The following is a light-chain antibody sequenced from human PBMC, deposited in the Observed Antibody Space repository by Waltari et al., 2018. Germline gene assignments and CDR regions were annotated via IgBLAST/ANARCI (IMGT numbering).Light chain of an antibody. CDR1: KLGDKY. Sequence: SYELTQPPSVSVSPGQTASITCSGDKLGDKYACWYQQKPGQSPVLVIYQDSKRPSGIPGRFSGSNSGNTATLTISGTQAMDEADYYCQAWDSSTVFHVVFGGGTKLTVL. J-gene: IGLJ2*01. CDR3: QAWDSSTVFHVV. V-gene: IGLV3-1*01. CDR2: QDS.